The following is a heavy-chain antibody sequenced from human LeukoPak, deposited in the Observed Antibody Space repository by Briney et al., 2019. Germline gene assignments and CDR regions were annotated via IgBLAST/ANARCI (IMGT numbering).Heavy chain of an antibody. V-gene: IGHV3-21*01. CDR3: AKARKGGSGSYDFDY. CDR2: ISSSSSYI. CDR1: GFTFSSYS. D-gene: IGHD3-10*01. J-gene: IGHJ4*02. Sequence: GGPLRLSCAASGFTFSSYSMNWVRQAPGKGLEWVSSISSSSSYIYYADSVKGRFTISRDNAKNSLYLQMNSLRAEDTAVYYCAKARKGGSGSYDFDYWGQGTLVTVSS.